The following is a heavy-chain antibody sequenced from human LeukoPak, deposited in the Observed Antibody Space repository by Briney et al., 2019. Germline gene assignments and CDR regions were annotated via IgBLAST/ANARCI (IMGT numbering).Heavy chain of an antibody. CDR3: ATNSGSPGGY. Sequence: GGSLRLSCAASGFTFSDYTIHWVRQAPGKGLEWVAVIWYDGSNKYYADSVKGRFTISRDNSKNTLYLQMNSLRVEDTAMYYCATNSGSPGGYWGQGTLVTVSS. CDR1: GFTFSDYT. CDR2: IWYDGSNK. D-gene: IGHD1-26*01. J-gene: IGHJ4*02. V-gene: IGHV3-33*01.